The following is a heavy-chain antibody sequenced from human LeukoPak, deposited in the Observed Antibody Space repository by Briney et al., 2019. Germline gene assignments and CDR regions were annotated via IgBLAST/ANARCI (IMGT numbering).Heavy chain of an antibody. CDR2: IYTSGST. CDR1: GGSISSYY. J-gene: IGHJ3*02. V-gene: IGHV4-4*07. D-gene: IGHD2-21*02. CDR3: ARDRLVTADAFDI. Sequence: SETRSLTCTVSGGSISSYYWSWIRQPAGKGLEWIGRIYTSGSTNYNPSLKSRVTMSVDTSKNQFSLKLSSVTAADTAVYYCARDRLVTADAFDIWGQETMVTVSS.